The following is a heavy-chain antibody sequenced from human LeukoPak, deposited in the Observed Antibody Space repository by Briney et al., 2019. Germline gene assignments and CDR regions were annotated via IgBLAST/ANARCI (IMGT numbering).Heavy chain of an antibody. CDR3: ARSDDILTGFDY. Sequence: PSETLSLTCAVYGGSFSGYYWSWIRQPPGKGLEWIGEINHSGSTNYNPSLKSRVTISVDTSKNQFSLKLSSVTAADTAVYYCARSDDILTGFDYWGQGTLVTVSS. J-gene: IGHJ4*02. V-gene: IGHV4-34*01. D-gene: IGHD3-9*01. CDR1: GGSFSGYY. CDR2: INHSGST.